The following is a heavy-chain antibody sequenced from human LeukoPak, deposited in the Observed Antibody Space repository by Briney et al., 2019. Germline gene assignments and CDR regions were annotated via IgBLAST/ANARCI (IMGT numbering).Heavy chain of an antibody. D-gene: IGHD2-2*01. J-gene: IGHJ5*02. V-gene: IGHV4-59*01. CDR2: IYYSGST. CDR1: GGSITSYY. Sequence: SETLSLTCTLSGGSITSYYWSWIRQPPGKGLEWSGYIYYSGSTNYNPSLKSRVTISVDTSKTQFSLKLSSVTAADTAVYYCAVGYCSSTSCYREFDPWGQGTLVTVSS. CDR3: AVGYCSSTSCYREFDP.